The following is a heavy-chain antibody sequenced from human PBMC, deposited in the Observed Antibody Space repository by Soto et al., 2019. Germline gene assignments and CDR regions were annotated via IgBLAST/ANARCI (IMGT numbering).Heavy chain of an antibody. Sequence: PGGSLRLSCAASGFIFSRYAMSWVRHAPGKGLEWVSRISGSDGSTYYADSVKGRLTISRDNSKNTLYLQMNSLRAEDTAIYYCAKDRLGSGYDFGPSGQGTLVTVSS. CDR3: AKDRLGSGYDFGP. D-gene: IGHD5-12*01. V-gene: IGHV3-23*01. CDR2: ISGSDGST. CDR1: GFIFSRYA. J-gene: IGHJ5*02.